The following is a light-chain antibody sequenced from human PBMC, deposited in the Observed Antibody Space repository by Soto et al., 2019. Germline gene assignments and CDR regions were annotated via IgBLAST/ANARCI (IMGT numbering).Light chain of an antibody. CDR2: EVN. CDR3: CSFAGSTTPYV. Sequence: QSALTQPASVSGSPGQSITISCTGTSSDIGSYTLVSWYQQHPGKAPKLMTYEVNERPSGVSNRFSGSKSGNTASLTISGLQAEDEAAYYCCSFAGSTTPYVFGTGTKLTVL. CDR1: SSDIGSYTL. J-gene: IGLJ1*01. V-gene: IGLV2-23*02.